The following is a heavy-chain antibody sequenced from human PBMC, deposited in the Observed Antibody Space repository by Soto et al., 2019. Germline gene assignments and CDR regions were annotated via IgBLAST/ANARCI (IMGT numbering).Heavy chain of an antibody. CDR2: TDYNGVT. D-gene: IGHD2-15*01. CDR3: GKVLVGATGHADSDS. J-gene: IGHJ4*02. Sequence: SETLSLTCTVSGGSIYRSGYYWGWIRQPPGRGLEWIGNTDYNGVTYSNPSLKSRVTISRDTSKNQFSLKLTSVTAADTALYYCGKVLVGATGHADSDSWGPGTLVTVSS. CDR1: GGSIYRSGYY. V-gene: IGHV4-39*01.